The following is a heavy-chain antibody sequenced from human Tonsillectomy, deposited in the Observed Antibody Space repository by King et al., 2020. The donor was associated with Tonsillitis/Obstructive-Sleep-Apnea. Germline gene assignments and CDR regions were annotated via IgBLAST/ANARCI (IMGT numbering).Heavy chain of an antibody. Sequence: HVQLVESGAEVKKPGSSVKVSCKASGGTFSSYAISWVRQAPGQGLEWMGGIIPIFGTANYAQKFQGRVTITADESTSTAYMELSSLRSEDTAVYYCARGPKDDYGDYVWSNYYYYMDVWGKGTTVTVSS. J-gene: IGHJ6*03. CDR2: IIPIFGTA. D-gene: IGHD4-17*01. CDR3: ARGPKDDYGDYVWSNYYYYMDV. V-gene: IGHV1-69*01. CDR1: GGTFSSYA.